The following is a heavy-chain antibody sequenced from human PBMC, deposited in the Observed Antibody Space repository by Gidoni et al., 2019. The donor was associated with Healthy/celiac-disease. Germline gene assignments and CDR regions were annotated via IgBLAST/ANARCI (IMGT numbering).Heavy chain of an antibody. D-gene: IGHD6-19*01. J-gene: IGHJ4*02. CDR3: AIIPATYSSGWYSPGG. CDR2: ISYSGST. Sequence: QLQLQESGPGLVKPSETLSLTCTVSGGSISSSSYYWGWIRQPPGKGLEWIGSISYSGSTYYNPSLKSRVTISVDTSKNQFSLKLSSVTAADTAVYYCAIIPATYSSGWYSPGGWGQGTLVTVSS. CDR1: GGSISSSSYY. V-gene: IGHV4-39*01.